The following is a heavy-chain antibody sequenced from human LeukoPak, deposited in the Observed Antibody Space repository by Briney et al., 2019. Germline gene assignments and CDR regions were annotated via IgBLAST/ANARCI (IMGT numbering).Heavy chain of an antibody. CDR3: ARSYCGGGSCGAFDI. D-gene: IGHD2-15*01. Sequence: PSETLSLTCNVSGDSISSRYYNWGWIRQPPGSGLEWIGNIYNNGDTYYNPSLKSRVTISVDTSKNQFFLRLSSVTAADTAVYYCARSYCGGGSCGAFDIWGQGTMVTVSS. J-gene: IGHJ3*02. CDR2: IYNNGDT. CDR1: GDSISSRYYN. V-gene: IGHV4-39*07.